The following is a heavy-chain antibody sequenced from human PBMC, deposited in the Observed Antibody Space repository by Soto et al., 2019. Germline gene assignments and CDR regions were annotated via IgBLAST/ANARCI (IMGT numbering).Heavy chain of an antibody. CDR2: ISSSGSTI. D-gene: IGHD6-19*01. CDR3: ARGRGGPAAIYSSGWYDWFDP. Sequence: ESGGGLVKPGGSLRLSCAASGFTFSDYYMSWIRQAPGKGLEWVSYISSSGSTIYYADSVKGRFTISRDNAKNSLYLQMNSLRAEDTAVYYCARGRGGPAAIYSSGWYDWFDPWGQGTLVTVSS. V-gene: IGHV3-11*01. CDR1: GFTFSDYY. J-gene: IGHJ5*02.